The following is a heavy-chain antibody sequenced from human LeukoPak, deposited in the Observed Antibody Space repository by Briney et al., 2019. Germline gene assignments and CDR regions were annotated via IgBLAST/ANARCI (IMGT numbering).Heavy chain of an antibody. Sequence: GESLQISSEGSGYSFPSEWVAWVRQMPGKGLEWMGIIYPGDSDTRYSPSFQGQVTISAAKSFSTAYLQWSNLKASDTAMYYCARSSTFYDSSGYTLPFDYWGQGTLVTVSS. V-gene: IGHV5-51*01. CDR2: IYPGDSDT. CDR3: ARSSTFYDSSGYTLPFDY. J-gene: IGHJ4*02. D-gene: IGHD3-22*01. CDR1: GYSFPSEW.